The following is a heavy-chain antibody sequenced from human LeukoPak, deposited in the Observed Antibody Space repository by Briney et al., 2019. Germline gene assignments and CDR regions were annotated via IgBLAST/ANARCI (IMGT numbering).Heavy chain of an antibody. D-gene: IGHD1-26*01. Sequence: GASVKVSCKASGFTFTSSAMQWVRQARGQRLEWIGWIVVGSGNTNYAQKFQERVTITRDMSTSTAYMELSSLRSEDTAVYYCARGMVGATNAFDIWGQGTMVTVSS. V-gene: IGHV1-58*02. CDR2: IVVGSGNT. J-gene: IGHJ3*02. CDR1: GFTFTSSA. CDR3: ARGMVGATNAFDI.